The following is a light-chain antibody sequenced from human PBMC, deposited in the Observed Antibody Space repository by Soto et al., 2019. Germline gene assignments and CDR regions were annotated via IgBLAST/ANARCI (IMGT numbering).Light chain of an antibody. V-gene: IGKV3-11*01. J-gene: IGKJ4*01. CDR1: QSGSIY. CDR3: QQRGKWPLS. Sequence: EIVLTQSPATLSLSPGERATLSCSASQSGSIYLAWYHQKPGQAPRLLTDDASNRTTCSPARFSASGSGTDFTLNISGLEPEDFAFYHWQQRGKWPLSFGGGTKVEIK. CDR2: DAS.